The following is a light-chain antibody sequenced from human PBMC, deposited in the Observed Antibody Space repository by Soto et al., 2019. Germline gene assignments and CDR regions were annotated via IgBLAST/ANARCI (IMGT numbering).Light chain of an antibody. Sequence: DIVMTQAPDSLAVSLGERATINCKSSQSVLYSSNNKNYLAWYQQKPGQPPKLLIYWASTRKSGVPDRFSGSGPGTDFTITISSLQAEDVAVYYCQQHYSTPLTFGGGTKVEIK. V-gene: IGKV4-1*01. J-gene: IGKJ4*01. CDR3: QQHYSTPLT. CDR2: WAS. CDR1: QSVLYSSNNKNY.